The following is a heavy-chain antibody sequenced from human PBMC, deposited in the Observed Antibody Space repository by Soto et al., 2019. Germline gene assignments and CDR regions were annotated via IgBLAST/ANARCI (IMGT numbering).Heavy chain of an antibody. Sequence: QVQLVQSGAEVKKPGASVKVSCKASGYTFTSYGISWVRQAPGQGLEWMGWINAYNGNTNYAQKLQGIVTMTTDTSTSTSSMQRGSRNSGEPAVYYCAVVIPPFEPWGQGTLVTVSS. V-gene: IGHV1-18*01. CDR1: GYTFTSYG. J-gene: IGHJ5*02. D-gene: IGHD3-16*02. CDR2: INAYNGNT. CDR3: AVVIPPFEP.